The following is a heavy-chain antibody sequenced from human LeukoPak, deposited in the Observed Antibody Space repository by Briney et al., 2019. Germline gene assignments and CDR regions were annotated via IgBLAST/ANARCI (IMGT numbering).Heavy chain of an antibody. CDR3: ARDGALDV. V-gene: IGHV1-2*02. Sequence: ASVKVSCKASGYTFTGYYMHWVRQAPGQGLEWMGWINPDSGVTKYAQKFQDRVTMTRDTSITTTYMELSRLRSDDTAIYYCARDGALDVWGRGATVTVSS. J-gene: IGHJ6*02. CDR2: INPDSGVT. CDR1: GYTFTGYY. D-gene: IGHD4/OR15-4a*01.